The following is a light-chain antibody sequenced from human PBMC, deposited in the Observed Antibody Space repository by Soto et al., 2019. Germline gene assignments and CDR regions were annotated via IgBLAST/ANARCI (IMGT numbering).Light chain of an antibody. CDR1: QGISSW. Sequence: DIQMTQSPSSVSASVGDRVSITCRASQGISSWLAWYQQKPGRAPKLLIYTGSSLQSGAPSRFSGTGSGTDYTLTISSLQPEDVSTYYCQQANSFPLTGGGGTKVEIK. CDR3: QQANSFPLT. CDR2: TGS. V-gene: IGKV1-12*01. J-gene: IGKJ4*01.